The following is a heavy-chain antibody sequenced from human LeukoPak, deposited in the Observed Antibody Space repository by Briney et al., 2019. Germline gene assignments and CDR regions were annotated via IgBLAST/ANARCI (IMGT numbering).Heavy chain of an antibody. J-gene: IGHJ6*03. CDR3: ARERASHYLDV. Sequence: PSETLSLTCTVSGGSISSYYWSWIRHPPEKGLEWIGYIYYSGSTNYNPSLKSRVTISVDTSKNQFSLKLSSVTAADTVVYYCARERASHYLDVCGKGTTVTVSS. V-gene: IGHV4-59*01. CDR1: GGSISSYY. CDR2: IYYSGST.